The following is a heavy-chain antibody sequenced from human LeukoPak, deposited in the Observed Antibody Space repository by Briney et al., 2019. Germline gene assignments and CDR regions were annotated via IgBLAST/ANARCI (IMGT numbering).Heavy chain of an antibody. J-gene: IGHJ5*02. CDR3: ARGIFYGGRKQYTWSDL. Sequence: SETLSLTCAVSGGPFRGFFWSWIRQAPGKGLEWIAEVSHGGTSNYNPSLKSRITISVDTSKSQFSLKLTSVTAADTAVYYCARGIFYGGRKQYTWSDLWGQGTLVTVSS. CDR1: GGPFRGFF. CDR2: VSHGGTS. D-gene: IGHD2/OR15-2a*01. V-gene: IGHV4-34*01.